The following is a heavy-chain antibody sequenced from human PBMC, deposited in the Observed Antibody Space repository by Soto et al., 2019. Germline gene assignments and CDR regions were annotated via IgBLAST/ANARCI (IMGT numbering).Heavy chain of an antibody. CDR3: AKDRKEEQLVDAFDI. CDR1: GFTFSSYA. Sequence: GALRLSCAASGFTFSSYAMSWVRQAPGKGLEWVSAISGSGGSTYYADSVKGRFTISRDNSKNTLYLQMNSLRAEDTAVYYCAKDRKEEQLVDAFDIWGQGTMVTVSS. D-gene: IGHD6-6*01. V-gene: IGHV3-23*01. J-gene: IGHJ3*02. CDR2: ISGSGGST.